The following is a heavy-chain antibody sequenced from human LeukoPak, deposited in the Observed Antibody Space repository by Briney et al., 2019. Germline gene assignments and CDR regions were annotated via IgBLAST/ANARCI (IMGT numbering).Heavy chain of an antibody. CDR2: INHSGST. V-gene: IGHV4-34*01. CDR3: ARSSIVGATDYFDY. Sequence: SETLSLTCAVYGGSFSGYYWSWIRQPPGKGLEWIGEINHSGSTNYNPSLKSRATISVDTSKNQFSLKLSSVTAADTAVYYCARSSIVGATDYFDYWGQGTLVTVSS. D-gene: IGHD1-26*01. CDR1: GGSFSGYY. J-gene: IGHJ4*02.